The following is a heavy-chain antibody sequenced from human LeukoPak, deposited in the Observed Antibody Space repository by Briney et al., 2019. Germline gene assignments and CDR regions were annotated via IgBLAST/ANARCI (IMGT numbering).Heavy chain of an antibody. Sequence: GGSLRLSCAASGFTFSSYTMNWVRQAPGKGLEWVSYISSGSSTIYYADSVKGRFTISRDNAKNSLYLQMNSLRAEDTAVYYCARVRWFGEFYWGQGTLVTVSS. D-gene: IGHD3-10*01. V-gene: IGHV3-48*01. CDR3: ARVRWFGEFY. CDR1: GFTFSSYT. CDR2: ISSGSSTI. J-gene: IGHJ4*02.